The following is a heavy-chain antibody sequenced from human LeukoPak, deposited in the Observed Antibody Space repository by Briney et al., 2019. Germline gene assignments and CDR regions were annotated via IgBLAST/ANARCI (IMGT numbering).Heavy chain of an antibody. CDR2: IIPIFGTA. J-gene: IGHJ4*02. CDR1: GYTFASYG. Sequence: SVRVSCKASGYTFASYGISWVRQAPGQGLEWMGRIIPIFGTANYAQKFQGRVTITTDETTSTAYMELSSLRSGDTAVYYCVRELLTGSSPHFDYWGQGTLVTVSS. V-gene: IGHV1-69*05. D-gene: IGHD6-6*01. CDR3: VRELLTGSSPHFDY.